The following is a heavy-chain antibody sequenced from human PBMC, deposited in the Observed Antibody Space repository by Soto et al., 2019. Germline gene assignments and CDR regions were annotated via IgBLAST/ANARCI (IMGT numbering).Heavy chain of an antibody. CDR3: AKGATDDYGVYHFDY. Sequence: GGSLRLSCAASGFTFSSYAMSWVRQAPGKGLEWVSAISGSGDNTYYADSVKGRFTISRDISKNTLYLQMNSLRAEDTALYYCAKGATDDYGVYHFDYWGQGTLVTVSS. D-gene: IGHD4-17*01. CDR2: ISGSGDNT. J-gene: IGHJ4*02. V-gene: IGHV3-23*01. CDR1: GFTFSSYA.